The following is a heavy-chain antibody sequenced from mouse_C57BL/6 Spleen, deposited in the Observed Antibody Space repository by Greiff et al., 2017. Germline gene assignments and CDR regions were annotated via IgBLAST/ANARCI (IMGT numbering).Heavy chain of an antibody. CDR2: INPSTGGT. CDR3: ARGFNDSMDY. CDR1: GYSFTGYY. D-gene: IGHD2-4*01. V-gene: IGHV1-42*01. Sequence: EVQLQESGPELVKPGASVKISCKASGYSFTGYYMNWVKQSPEKSLEWIGEINPSTGGTTSNQKFKAKATLTVDKSSSTAYMQLKRLTSEDSAVYYCARGFNDSMDYWGQGTSVTVSS. J-gene: IGHJ4*01.